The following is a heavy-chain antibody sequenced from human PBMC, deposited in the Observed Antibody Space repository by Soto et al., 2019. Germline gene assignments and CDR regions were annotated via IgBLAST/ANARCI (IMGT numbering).Heavy chain of an antibody. D-gene: IGHD2-21*02. J-gene: IGHJ4*02. CDR2: IWYDGTNK. Sequence: QVQLVESGGGVVQPGRSLRLSCATSGFTFSSYGMHWVRQAPGKGLEWVAVIWYDGTNKYYADPVKGRFTISRDNSKNTLYLQMNSLRVEDTAVYYCATDPGGHSAYWGQGTLVTVSS. V-gene: IGHV3-33*01. CDR1: GFTFSSYG. CDR3: ATDPGGHSAY.